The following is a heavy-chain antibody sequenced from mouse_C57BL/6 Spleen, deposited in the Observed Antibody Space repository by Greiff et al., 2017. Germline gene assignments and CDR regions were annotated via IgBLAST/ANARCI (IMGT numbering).Heavy chain of an antibody. Sequence: EVKLMESGPELVKPGASVKISCKASGYSFTDYNMNWVKQSNGKSLEWIGVINPNYGTTSYNQKFKGKATLTVDQSSSTAYMQLNSLTSEDSAVYYCARERFITTVVATPYYAMDYWGQGTSVTVSS. V-gene: IGHV1-39*01. J-gene: IGHJ4*01. CDR1: GYSFTDYN. CDR2: INPNYGTT. CDR3: ARERFITTVVATPYYAMDY. D-gene: IGHD1-1*01.